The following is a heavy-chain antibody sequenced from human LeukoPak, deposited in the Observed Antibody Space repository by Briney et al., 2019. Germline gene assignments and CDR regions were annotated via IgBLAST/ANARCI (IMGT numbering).Heavy chain of an antibody. Sequence: ASVKVSCKASGYIFTSYGISCVRQAPGQGLEWMGWISAYNGNTNYAQKLQGRVTMTTDTSTSTAYMELRSLRSDDTAVYYCARSLTGSGWPFYFDYWGQGTLVTVSS. CDR3: ARSLTGSGWPFYFDY. D-gene: IGHD6-19*01. J-gene: IGHJ4*02. CDR2: ISAYNGNT. CDR1: GYIFTSYG. V-gene: IGHV1-18*04.